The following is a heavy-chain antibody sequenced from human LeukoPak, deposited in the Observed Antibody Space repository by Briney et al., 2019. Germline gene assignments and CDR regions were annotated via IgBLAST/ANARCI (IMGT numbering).Heavy chain of an antibody. CDR3: ARVLFGVVPIHYYYYYGMDV. CDR1: GGTFSSYA. D-gene: IGHD3-3*01. V-gene: IGHV1-8*02. J-gene: IGHJ6*02. CDR2: MNPNSGNT. Sequence: ASVKVSCKASGGTFSSYAINWVRQATGQGLEWMGWMNPNSGNTGYAQKFQGRVTMTRNTSISTAYMELSSLRSEDTAVYYCARVLFGVVPIHYYYYYGMDVWGQGTTVTVSS.